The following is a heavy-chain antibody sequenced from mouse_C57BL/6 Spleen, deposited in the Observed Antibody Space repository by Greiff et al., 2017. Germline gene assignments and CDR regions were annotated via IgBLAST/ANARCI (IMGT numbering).Heavy chain of an antibody. D-gene: IGHD1-1*01. J-gene: IGHJ1*03. CDR3: TFITTVVAPLFDV. Sequence: EVMLVESGAELVRPGASVKLSCSASGFNIKDDYMHWVKQRPEQGLEWIGWIDPENGDTEYASKFQGKATITANTSSNTAYLQLSSLTSEDTAVYYCTFITTVVAPLFDVWGTGTTVTVSS. CDR2: IDPENGDT. CDR1: GFNIKDDY. V-gene: IGHV14-4*01.